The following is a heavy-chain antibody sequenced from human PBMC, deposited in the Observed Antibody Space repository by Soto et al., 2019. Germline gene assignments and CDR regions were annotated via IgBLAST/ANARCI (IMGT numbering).Heavy chain of an antibody. CDR1: GGSISSGGYS. Sequence: QLQLQESGSGLVKPSQTLSLTCAVSGGSISSGGYSWSWIRQPPGKGLEWIGYIYHSGSTYYNPSLTTRVTIPVNRSKNQFTLKLSMVTAAATAVYSCARAGVLGAVAFDYWGQGTLVTVSS. CDR2: IYHSGST. CDR3: ARAGVLGAVAFDY. V-gene: IGHV4-30-2*01. J-gene: IGHJ4*02. D-gene: IGHD6-19*01.